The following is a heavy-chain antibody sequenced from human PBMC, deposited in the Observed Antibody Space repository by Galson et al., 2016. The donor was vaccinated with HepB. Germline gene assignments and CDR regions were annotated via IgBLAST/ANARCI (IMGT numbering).Heavy chain of an antibody. CDR1: GFTFSNVW. CDR3: TTVLSTASMSGWYDWGFDS. V-gene: IGHV3-15*07. D-gene: IGHD6-19*01. Sequence: LSCAASGFTFSNVWMNWVRQAPGKGLEWVGRIKSKVDGGAADYAAPVKGRFTIPGDDSKNTLYLQMTGLKTEDTAVYYCTTVLSTASMSGWYDWGFDSWGQGTLVTVSS. J-gene: IGHJ4*02. CDR2: IKSKVDGGAA.